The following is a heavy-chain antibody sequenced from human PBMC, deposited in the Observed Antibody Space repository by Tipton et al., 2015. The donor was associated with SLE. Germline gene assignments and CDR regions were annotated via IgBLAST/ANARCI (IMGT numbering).Heavy chain of an antibody. Sequence: TLSLTCTVSGDSISGSDYFWGWIRQPPGKGLEWIGNIYFSGYTSYNPSLESRVTFSVDASKDQFSLRLTSVTAADTAVYYCVVCSPSSCSYFDYWGQGRLVTVSS. V-gene: IGHV4-39*07. J-gene: IGHJ4*02. D-gene: IGHD2-2*01. CDR2: IYFSGYT. CDR3: VVCSPSSCSYFDY. CDR1: GDSISGSDYF.